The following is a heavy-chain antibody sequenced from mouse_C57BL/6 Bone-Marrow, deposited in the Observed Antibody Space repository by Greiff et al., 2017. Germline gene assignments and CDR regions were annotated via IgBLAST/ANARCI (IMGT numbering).Heavy chain of an antibody. Sequence: EVKLMESGGDLVKPGGSLKLSCAASGFTFSSYGMSWVRQTPDKRLEWVATISSGGSYTYYPDSVKGRFTISRDTAKNTLYLQMSSLKSEDTAMYYCAGRSRYLYYFDYWGQGTTLTVSS. CDR1: GFTFSSYG. D-gene: IGHD5-1*01. J-gene: IGHJ2*01. CDR2: ISSGGSYT. V-gene: IGHV5-6*02. CDR3: AGRSRYLYYFDY.